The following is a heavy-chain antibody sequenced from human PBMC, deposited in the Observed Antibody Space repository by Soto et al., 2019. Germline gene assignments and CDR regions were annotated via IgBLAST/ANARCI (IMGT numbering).Heavy chain of an antibody. CDR1: GGTFSSHT. J-gene: IGHJ4*02. Sequence: ASVKVSCKASGGTFSSHTFSWVRQAPGQRLEWMGWINAGSGNRKYSLKFQGRVTITRDTSASTAYMELGSLRSEDTAMYYCARSNGSYPYDYWGQGTLVTVSS. D-gene: IGHD2-8*01. V-gene: IGHV1-3*01. CDR3: ARSNGSYPYDY. CDR2: INAGSGNR.